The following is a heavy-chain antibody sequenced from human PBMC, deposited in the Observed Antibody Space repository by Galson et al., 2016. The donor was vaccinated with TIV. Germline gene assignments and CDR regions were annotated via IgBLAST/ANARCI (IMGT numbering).Heavy chain of an antibody. CDR1: GGSINSGGFF. CDR2: VYNSGTT. CDR3: ARWADSGSYYQYFHH. D-gene: IGHD1-26*01. V-gene: IGHV4-31*03. J-gene: IGHJ1*01. Sequence: LTCNVSGGSINSGGFFWSWIRQHPGKGLEWIGYVYNSGTTFYNPSLKNRVSISVDTSKNHFSLRLSSVTAADTAVYYCARWADSGSYYQYFHHWGQGTLVTVSS.